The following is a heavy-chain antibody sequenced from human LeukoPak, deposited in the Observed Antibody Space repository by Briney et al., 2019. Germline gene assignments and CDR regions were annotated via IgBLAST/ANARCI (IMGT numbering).Heavy chain of an antibody. J-gene: IGHJ4*02. CDR1: GGSISSSSYY. D-gene: IGHD6-13*01. V-gene: IGHV4-39*07. Sequence: SETLSLTCTVSGGSISSSSYYWGWIRQPPGKGLEWIGSIYYSGSTYYNPSLKSRVTISVDTSKNQFSLKLSSVTAADTAVYYCARIRRGSSSWYYFDSWGQGTLVTVSS. CDR3: ARIRRGSSSWYYFDS. CDR2: IYYSGST.